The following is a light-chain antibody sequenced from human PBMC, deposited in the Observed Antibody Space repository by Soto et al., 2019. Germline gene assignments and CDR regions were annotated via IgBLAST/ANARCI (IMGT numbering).Light chain of an antibody. CDR1: SPNIGINT. CDR3: AALDDSLNGPV. CDR2: SDN. J-gene: IGLJ3*02. V-gene: IGLV1-44*01. Sequence: QSVLTQPPSASGTPGQRVTISCSGSSPNIGINTVNWYQHLPGMAPKLLIYSDNQRPSGVPDQFSGSKSGTSASLAISGLQSEDEADYYCAALDDSLNGPVFGGGTKLTVL.